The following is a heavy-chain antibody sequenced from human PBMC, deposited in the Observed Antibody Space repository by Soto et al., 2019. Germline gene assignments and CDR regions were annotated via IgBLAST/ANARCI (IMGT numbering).Heavy chain of an antibody. J-gene: IGHJ4*02. D-gene: IGHD1-1*01. CDR1: GYSFTSHW. CDR3: ARHPGTPDTSDFDY. Sequence: XESLKISCRGSGYSFTSHWIGWVRQMPGKGLEWMGIIYPGDSDTRYSPSFQGQVTISADKSISTAYLQWSSLKASDTAMYYCARHPGTPDTSDFDYWGQGTLVTVSS. V-gene: IGHV5-51*01. CDR2: IYPGDSDT.